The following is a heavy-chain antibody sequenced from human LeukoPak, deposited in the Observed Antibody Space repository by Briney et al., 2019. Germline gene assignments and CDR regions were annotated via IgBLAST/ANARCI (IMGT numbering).Heavy chain of an antibody. J-gene: IGHJ4*02. CDR3: ARGSPLVSAKHFDY. CDR2: INPNSGGT. D-gene: IGHD6-13*01. CDR1: GYTFTGYY. V-gene: IGHV1-2*02. Sequence: GASVKVSCKASGYTFTGYYMHWVRQAPGQGLEWMGWINPNSGGTNYAQKFQGRVTMTRDTSISTAYMELSGLRSDDTAVYYCARGSPLVSAKHFDYWGQGTLVTVSS.